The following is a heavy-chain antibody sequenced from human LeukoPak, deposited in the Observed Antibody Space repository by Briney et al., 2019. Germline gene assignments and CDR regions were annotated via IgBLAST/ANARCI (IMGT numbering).Heavy chain of an antibody. CDR3: ARTRGPLLPEH. J-gene: IGHJ1*01. D-gene: IGHD3-22*01. V-gene: IGHV3-74*01. CDR2: INSDGTSP. CDR1: GFTFSSYA. Sequence: GGSLRLSCAASGFTFSSYAMSWVRQAPGKGLVWVSGINSDGTSPIYADSVKGRFTISRDNAKKTLYLQMNSLRAEDTAVYYCARTRGPLLPEHWGQGTLVTVSS.